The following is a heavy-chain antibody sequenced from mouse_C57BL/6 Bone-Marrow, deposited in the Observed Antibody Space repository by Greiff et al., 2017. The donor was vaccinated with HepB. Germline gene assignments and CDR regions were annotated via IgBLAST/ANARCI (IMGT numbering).Heavy chain of an antibody. J-gene: IGHJ2*01. Sequence: EVKLMESGGDLVKPGGSLKLSCAASGFTFSSYGMSWVRQTPDTRLEWVATISSGGSYTYYPDSVKGRFTISRDNAKNTLYLQMSSLKSEDTAMYYCARRDYWGQGTTLTVSS. V-gene: IGHV5-6*02. CDR2: ISSGGSYT. CDR3: ARRDY. CDR1: GFTFSSYG.